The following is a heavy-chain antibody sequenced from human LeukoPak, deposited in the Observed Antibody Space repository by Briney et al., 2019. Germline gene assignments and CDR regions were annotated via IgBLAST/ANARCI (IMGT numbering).Heavy chain of an antibody. D-gene: IGHD3-22*01. CDR1: GYSFTSYW. CDR2: IYPGDSDT. J-gene: IGHJ3*01. V-gene: IGHV5-51*01. Sequence: GESLKISCKGSGYSFTSYWIGWVRQLPGKGVEWMGIIYPGDSDTRYSPSFQGQVTISADKSISTAYLQWSSLKAWDTAMYYCARWGRRYYYDSSGSVWGQGTMVTVSS. CDR3: ARWGRRYYYDSSGSV.